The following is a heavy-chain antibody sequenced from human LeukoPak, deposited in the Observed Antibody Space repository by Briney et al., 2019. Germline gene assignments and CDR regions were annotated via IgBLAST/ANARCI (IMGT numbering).Heavy chain of an antibody. CDR1: GYTFTSYY. J-gene: IGHJ6*02. V-gene: IGHV1-46*01. Sequence: ASVKVSCKASGYTFTSYYMHWVRQAPGQGLEWMGIINPSGGSTSYAQKFQGRVTMTRDTSTSTVYMELSSLRSEDTAVYYCARDVSSGRGGYYYGMDVWGQGTTVTVSS. CDR2: INPSGGST. D-gene: IGHD3-10*01. CDR3: ARDVSSGRGGYYYGMDV.